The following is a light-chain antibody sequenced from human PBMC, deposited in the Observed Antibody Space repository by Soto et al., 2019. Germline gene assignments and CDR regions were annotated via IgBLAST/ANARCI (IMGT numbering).Light chain of an antibody. J-gene: IGKJ3*01. CDR3: QQYGVSPLT. Sequence: EIVLTQSPGTLSLSPGETATVSCRATESLITKALAWYQQKPGQAPRLLIYGAFTRDAAIPDRFNGSGSGTDFALTISRLELEHSAVYYCQQYGVSPLTFGPGTKVEIK. CDR1: ESLITKA. CDR2: GAF. V-gene: IGKV3-20*01.